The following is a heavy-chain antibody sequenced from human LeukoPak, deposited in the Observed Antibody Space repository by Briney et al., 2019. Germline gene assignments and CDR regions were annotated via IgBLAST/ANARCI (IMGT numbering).Heavy chain of an antibody. Sequence: GGSLRLSCAASGFTFSSYGMHWVRQAPGKGLEWVAGIWYDGSNKHYADSVKGRFTISRGNSKNTLYLQMNSLRAEDTAVYYCARDLLLEWLLFDYYYYGMDVWGQGTTVTVSS. J-gene: IGHJ6*02. CDR1: GFTFSSYG. D-gene: IGHD3-3*01. CDR3: ARDLLLEWLLFDYYYYGMDV. CDR2: IWYDGSNK. V-gene: IGHV3-33*01.